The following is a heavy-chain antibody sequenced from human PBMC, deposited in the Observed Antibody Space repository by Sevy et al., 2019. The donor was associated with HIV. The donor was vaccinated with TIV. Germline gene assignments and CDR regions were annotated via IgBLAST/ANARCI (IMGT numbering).Heavy chain of an antibody. Sequence: GESLKIPCAASGFTFSSYAVHWVRQAPGKGLEWVSVISYDGSNKYYADSVKGRFTISRDNSKNTLYLQMNSLRAEDTAVYYCARAPRGGWLQLWWGQGTLVTVSS. CDR3: ARAPRGGWLQLW. CDR1: GFTFSSYA. CDR2: ISYDGSNK. V-gene: IGHV3-30-3*01. J-gene: IGHJ4*02. D-gene: IGHD5-12*01.